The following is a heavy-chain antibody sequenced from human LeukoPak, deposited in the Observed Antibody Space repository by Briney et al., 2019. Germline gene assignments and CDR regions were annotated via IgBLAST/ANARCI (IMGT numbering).Heavy chain of an antibody. V-gene: IGHV3-30*18. J-gene: IGHJ1*01. CDR1: GFIFSNSG. D-gene: IGHD4-17*01. Sequence: PGGSLRLSCVASGFIFSNSGMHWLRQAPGKGLEWVAVISYDGNYEYYADSVKGRFTISRDNSKNALYLQMMQMNSLGAEDTAVYYCVKDRGMNDNGDYGYFEKWGQGTLVMVSS. CDR3: VKDRGMNDNGDYGYFEK. CDR2: ISYDGNYE.